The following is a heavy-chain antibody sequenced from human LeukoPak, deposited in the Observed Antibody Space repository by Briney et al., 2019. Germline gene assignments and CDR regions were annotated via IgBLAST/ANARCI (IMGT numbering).Heavy chain of an antibody. CDR2: IYYSGST. CDR3: ARPTLYGSGSFDY. V-gene: IGHV4-39*01. CDR1: GFTFRNHG. J-gene: IGHJ4*02. Sequence: PGGSLRLSCAASGFTFRNHGMDWVRQAPGKGLEWIGSIYYSGSTYYNPSLKSRVTISVDTSKNQFSLKLSSVTAADTAVYYCARPTLYGSGSFDYWGQGTLVTVSS. D-gene: IGHD3-10*01.